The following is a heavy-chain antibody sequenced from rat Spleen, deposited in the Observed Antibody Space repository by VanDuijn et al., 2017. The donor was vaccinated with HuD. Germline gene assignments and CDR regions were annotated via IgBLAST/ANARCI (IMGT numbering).Heavy chain of an antibody. CDR2: MKYDGGT. CDR3: ARLLGEAY. Sequence: QVQLKESGPGLVQPSQTLSLTCTVSGFSLTSYNVHWVRQPPGKGLEWMGRMKYDGGTDYNSPIKSRLSISRDTSKSQVFLKMDSLQSEDTAMYFCARLLGEAYWGQGTPVTVSS. CDR1: GFSLTSYN. V-gene: IGHV2-1*01. J-gene: IGHJ3*01. D-gene: IGHD5-1*01.